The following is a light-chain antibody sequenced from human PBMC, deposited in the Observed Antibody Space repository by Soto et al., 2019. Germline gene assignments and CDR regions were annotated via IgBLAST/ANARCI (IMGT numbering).Light chain of an antibody. CDR3: GTWDSSLSAGV. CDR1: GPYIEVNA. J-gene: IGLJ3*02. V-gene: IGLV1-51*01. CDR2: DNN. Sequence: QSVLTQPPSASGTPGQRVPISCSASGPYIEVNAINWYQQVPGTAPRLLIYDNNKRPSGIPDRFSGSKSGTSATLGITGLQTGDEADYYCGTWDSSLSAGVFGGGTKLTVL.